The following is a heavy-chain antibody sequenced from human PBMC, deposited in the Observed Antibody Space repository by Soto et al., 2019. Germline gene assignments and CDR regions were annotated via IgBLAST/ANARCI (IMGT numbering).Heavy chain of an antibody. CDR1: GFTFSIYA. CDR3: AKDPYSSSSVGYFDY. CDR2: ISGSGGST. D-gene: IGHD6-6*01. Sequence: GGALSLSSAASGFTFSIYAMSWVRDAPGKGLEWASAISGSGGSTYYADSVKGRFTISRDNSKNTLYLQMNSLRAEDTAVYYCAKDPYSSSSVGYFDYWGQGTLVT. J-gene: IGHJ4*02. V-gene: IGHV3-23*01.